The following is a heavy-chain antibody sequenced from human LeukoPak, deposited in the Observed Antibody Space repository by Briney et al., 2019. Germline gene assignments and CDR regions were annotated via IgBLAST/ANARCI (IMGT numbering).Heavy chain of an antibody. CDR2: ISYDRSYE. D-gene: IGHD1-26*01. CDR3: AKGRVASGSYFDY. J-gene: IGHJ4*02. V-gene: IGHV3-30*18. CDR1: GFTFSNYG. Sequence: GGSLRLSCGASGFTFSNYGMHWVRQAPGKGLEWVASISYDRSYEYNADSVKGRFTISRENSKNTVYLQMNSLRAEDTAVYYCAKGRVASGSYFDYWGQGTLVTVSS.